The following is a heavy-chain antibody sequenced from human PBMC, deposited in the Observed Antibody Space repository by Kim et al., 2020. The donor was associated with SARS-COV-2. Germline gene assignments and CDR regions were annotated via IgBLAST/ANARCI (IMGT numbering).Heavy chain of an antibody. Sequence: KGRFTISRDDSKNTLYLQMNSLKTEDTAVYYCTTVDIVVVVAAGYYGMDVWGQGTTVTVSS. D-gene: IGHD2-15*01. V-gene: IGHV3-15*01. CDR3: TTVDIVVVVAAGYYGMDV. J-gene: IGHJ6*02.